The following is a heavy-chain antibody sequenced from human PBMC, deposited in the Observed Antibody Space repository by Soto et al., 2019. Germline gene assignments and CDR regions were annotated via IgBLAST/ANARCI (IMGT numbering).Heavy chain of an antibody. V-gene: IGHV1-46*01. CDR2: INPSGGST. Sequence: AASVKVSCKASGYTFTSYYMHWVRQAPGQGLEWMGIINPSGGSTSYAQKFQGRVTMTRDTSTSTVYMELSSLRSEDTAVYYCARNRGNYDSTGYYTYDFDYWRQGTLVTAPQ. CDR3: ARNRGNYDSTGYYTYDFDY. J-gene: IGHJ4*02. D-gene: IGHD3-22*01. CDR1: GYTFTSYY.